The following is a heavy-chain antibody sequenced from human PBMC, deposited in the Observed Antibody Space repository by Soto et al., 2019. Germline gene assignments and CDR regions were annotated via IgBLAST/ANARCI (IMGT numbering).Heavy chain of an antibody. CDR1: GFTFSSYG. J-gene: IGHJ6*02. Sequence: PGGSLRLSCAASGFTFSSYGMHWVRQAPGKGLEWVAVISYDGSNKYYADSVKGRFTISRDNSKNTLYLQMNSLRAEDTAVYYCAKGAATPWSYYYYYYGMDVWGQGTTVTVSS. CDR3: AKGAATPWSYYYYYYGMDV. V-gene: IGHV3-30*18. D-gene: IGHD2-8*01. CDR2: ISYDGSNK.